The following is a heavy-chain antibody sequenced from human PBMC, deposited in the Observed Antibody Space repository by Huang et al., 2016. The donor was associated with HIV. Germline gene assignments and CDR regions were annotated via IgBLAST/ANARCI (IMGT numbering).Heavy chain of an antibody. Sequence: QVQLLQSGAEVKKPGSSVKVSCKASGGPFRSYSIAWVRQAPGQGLEWMASPMPVFASPNYAQKVQGRVRVTADESTSTVYMELRDLRPDDTAVYFCARGSLEYSVSSSLDYWGQGTHVTVSS. V-gene: IGHV1-69*13. J-gene: IGHJ4*02. CDR1: GGPFRSYS. D-gene: IGHD4-4*01. CDR3: ARGSLEYSVSSSLDY. CDR2: PMPVFASP.